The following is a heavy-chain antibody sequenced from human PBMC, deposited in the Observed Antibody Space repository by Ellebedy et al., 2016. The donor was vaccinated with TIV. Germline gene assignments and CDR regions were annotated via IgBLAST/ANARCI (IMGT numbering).Heavy chain of an antibody. J-gene: IGHJ4*03. CDR3: ARVRFGDTAVDY. CDR1: GFTFSSYD. V-gene: IGHV3-13*01. CDR2: IGTAGDT. Sequence: GGSLRLSCAASGFTFSSYDMHRVRQGTGKGLEWVSAIGTAGDTYYPGSVQRRFTISRENTKTSLYLQITSLRAEDTAVYYCARVRFGDTAVDYWGQGTLVTVSS. D-gene: IGHD2-21*01.